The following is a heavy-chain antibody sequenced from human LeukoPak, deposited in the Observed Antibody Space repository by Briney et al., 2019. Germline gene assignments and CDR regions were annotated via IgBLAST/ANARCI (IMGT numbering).Heavy chain of an antibody. CDR3: ARFVYDSSGWSYYFDY. Sequence: SETLSLTCTVSGGSISSSSYYWGWIRQPPGKGLEWIGIIYYSGSTYYNLSLKSRVTISVDTSKNQFSLKLSSVTAADTAVYYCARFVYDSSGWSYYFDYWGQGTLVTVSS. CDR2: IYYSGST. D-gene: IGHD6-19*01. J-gene: IGHJ4*02. V-gene: IGHV4-39*01. CDR1: GGSISSSSYY.